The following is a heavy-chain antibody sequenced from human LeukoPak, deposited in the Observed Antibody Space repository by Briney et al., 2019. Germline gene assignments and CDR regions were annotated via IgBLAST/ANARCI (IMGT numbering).Heavy chain of an antibody. V-gene: IGHV3-30*04. CDR2: ISYDGRDK. Sequence: GGSLRLSCAASGFTFSTYAIHWVRQAPGKGLERVAVISYDGRDKHHADSVKGRFTISRDNSKNTLYLQMNSLRAEDTAVYYCAKDGDIAAADYYFDYWGQGTLVTVSS. CDR3: AKDGDIAAADYYFDY. CDR1: GFTFSTYA. D-gene: IGHD6-13*01. J-gene: IGHJ4*02.